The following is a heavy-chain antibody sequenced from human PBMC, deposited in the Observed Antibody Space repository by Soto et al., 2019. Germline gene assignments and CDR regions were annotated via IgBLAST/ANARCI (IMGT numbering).Heavy chain of an antibody. D-gene: IGHD3-16*01. CDR1: GFSLSSKGMR. Sequence: SGPTLVNPTQTLTLTCTFSGFSLSSKGMRVSWIRQPPGKALEWLARIDWDDDKFYSPSLRTRLAISKGTSKNQVVLTMTNVDPMDTATYYCARSPGGFTVATYLFDYWGQGTLVT. J-gene: IGHJ4*02. CDR2: IDWDDDK. CDR3: ARSPGGFTVATYLFDY. V-gene: IGHV2-70*04.